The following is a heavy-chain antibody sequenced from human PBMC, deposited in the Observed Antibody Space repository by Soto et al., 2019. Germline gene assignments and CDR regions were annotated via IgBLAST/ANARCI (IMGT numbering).Heavy chain of an antibody. Sequence: QVQLVESGGGLVKTGGSLRLSCAASRFTFSDYSMSWIRQAPGRGPEWVSYISTSGSTIFYADSVKGRFTISRDNTMSSLYLQMNSLRVEDAAIYYCAREGPRKGTYLFDYWGQGTLVTVSS. CDR3: AREGPRKGTYLFDY. J-gene: IGHJ4*02. D-gene: IGHD3-10*01. CDR1: RFTFSDYS. CDR2: ISTSGSTI. V-gene: IGHV3-11*01.